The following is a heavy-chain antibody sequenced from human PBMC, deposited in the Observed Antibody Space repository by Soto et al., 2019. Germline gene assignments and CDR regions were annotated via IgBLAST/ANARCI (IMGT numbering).Heavy chain of an antibody. D-gene: IGHD6-6*01. J-gene: IGHJ6*03. Sequence: SETLSLTCTVSGGSISSSSYYWGWIRQPPGKGLEWIGSIYYSGSTYYNPSLKSRVTISVDTSKNRFSLKLSSVTAADTAVYYCARLVGEVGIAARLGGDFGYYYYYMDVWGKGTTVTVSS. V-gene: IGHV4-39*01. CDR2: IYYSGST. CDR3: ARLVGEVGIAARLGGDFGYYYYYMDV. CDR1: GGSISSSSYY.